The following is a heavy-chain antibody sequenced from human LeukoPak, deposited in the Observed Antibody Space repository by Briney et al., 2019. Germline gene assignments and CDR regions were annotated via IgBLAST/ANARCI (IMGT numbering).Heavy chain of an antibody. CDR3: ARTNFDSLGWFDP. CDR2: IHYSGST. Sequence: PSETLSLTCTVSGFSISNSSYYWGWIRQPPGKGLEWIGSIHYSGSTNYNPSLKTRVTLSVDVSTNRLSLNLTSVTPGDTALYFCARTNFDSLGWFDPWGEGIQVIVSS. D-gene: IGHD3-9*01. V-gene: IGHV4-39*07. CDR1: GFSISNSSYY. J-gene: IGHJ5*02.